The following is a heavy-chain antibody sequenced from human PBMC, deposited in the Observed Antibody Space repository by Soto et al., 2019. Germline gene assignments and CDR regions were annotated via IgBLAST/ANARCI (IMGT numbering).Heavy chain of an antibody. CDR3: ERVPLVPDY. D-gene: IGHD2-8*02. J-gene: IGHJ4*02. CDR2: TYYSGGT. V-gene: IGHV4-39*01. CDR1: GGSISSSTYY. Sequence: QLQLQESGPGLVKPSETLSLTCTVSGGSISSSTYYWGWIRQPPGKGLEWIGSTYYSGGTYYNPSLKSRVTISVVTSKNQFSLKLSSVTAADTAVYYCERVPLVPDYWGQGTLVTVSS.